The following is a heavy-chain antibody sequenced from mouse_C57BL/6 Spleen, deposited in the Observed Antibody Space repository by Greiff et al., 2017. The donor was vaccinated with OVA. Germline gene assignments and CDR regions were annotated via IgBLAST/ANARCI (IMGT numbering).Heavy chain of an antibody. CDR3: AIDLYYGHFDY. CDR1: GFTFSDYY. J-gene: IGHJ2*01. Sequence: EVKLVESEGGLVQPGSSMKLSCTASGFTFSDYYMAWVRQVPEKGLEWVANINYDGSSTYYLDSLKSRFIISRDNAKNILYLQMSSLKSEDTATYYCAIDLYYGHFDYWGQGTTLTVSS. CDR2: INYDGSST. V-gene: IGHV5-16*01. D-gene: IGHD1-2*01.